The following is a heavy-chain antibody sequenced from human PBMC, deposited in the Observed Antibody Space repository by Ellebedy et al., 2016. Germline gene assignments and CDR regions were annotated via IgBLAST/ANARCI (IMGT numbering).Heavy chain of an antibody. J-gene: IGHJ6*03. Sequence: SETLSLTXTVSGGSISSYYWSWIRQPPGKGLEWIGYIYYSGSTNYNPSLKSRVTISVDTSKNQFSLKLSSVTAADTAVYYCARDVGDTKAAGTGYYYYMDVWGKGTTVTVSS. CDR2: IYYSGST. CDR3: ARDVGDTKAAGTGYYYYMDV. CDR1: GGSISSYY. D-gene: IGHD6-13*01. V-gene: IGHV4-59*13.